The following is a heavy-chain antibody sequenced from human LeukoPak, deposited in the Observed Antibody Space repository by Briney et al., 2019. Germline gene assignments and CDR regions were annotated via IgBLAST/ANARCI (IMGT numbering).Heavy chain of an antibody. J-gene: IGHJ4*02. Sequence: GGSLRLSCSASGFTFDDYGVSWFRQAPGKGLEWVGFIRSKAFGGTPEYAASVRGRFTISRDDSKSIAYLQMNSLKTEDTAVYYCTRNTVTVHFDYWSQGTLVTVSS. CDR2: IRSKAFGGTP. V-gene: IGHV3-49*03. CDR3: TRNTVTVHFDY. D-gene: IGHD4-17*01. CDR1: GFTFDDYG.